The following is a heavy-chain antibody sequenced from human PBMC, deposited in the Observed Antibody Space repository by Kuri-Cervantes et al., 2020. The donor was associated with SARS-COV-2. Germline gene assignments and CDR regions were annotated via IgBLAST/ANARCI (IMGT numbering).Heavy chain of an antibody. Sequence: ASVKVSCKASGYTFTSYGISWVRQAPGQGLEWMGWISAYNGNTNYAQKLQGRVTMTTDTSTSTAYMELRSLRSDDTAVYYCARVPYSPLRRDDYYYDSSVPWYYYHGMDVWGQGTTVTVSS. CDR3: ARVPYSPLRRDDYYYDSSVPWYYYHGMDV. CDR1: GYTFTSYG. J-gene: IGHJ6*02. D-gene: IGHD3-22*01. V-gene: IGHV1-18*04. CDR2: ISAYNGNT.